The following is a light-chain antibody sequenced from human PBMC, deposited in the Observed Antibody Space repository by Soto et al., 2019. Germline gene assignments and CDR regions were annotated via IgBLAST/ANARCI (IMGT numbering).Light chain of an antibody. Sequence: EIVLTQSPATLSLSPGERATLSCRASRSVSSYLAWYQQKPGQAPRLLIYDASNRATGIPAGFSGSGSGTDFTLTISSLEPEDFAVYYCQQRSNWPPLTFGGGTKVDIK. CDR3: QQRSNWPPLT. CDR2: DAS. CDR1: RSVSSY. V-gene: IGKV3-11*01. J-gene: IGKJ4*01.